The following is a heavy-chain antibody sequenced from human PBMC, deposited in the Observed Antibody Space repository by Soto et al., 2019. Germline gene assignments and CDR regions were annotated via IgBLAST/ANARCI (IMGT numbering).Heavy chain of an antibody. J-gene: IGHJ4*02. D-gene: IGHD6-13*01. CDR2: FDPEDGET. CDR3: AVIRSSSWYGDYFDY. Sequence: ASVKVSCKVSGYTLAELSMQWVRQAPGKGLEWMGGFDPEDGETIYAQKFQGRVTMTEDTSTDTAYMELSSLRSEDTAVYYCAVIRSSSWYGDYFDYWGQGTLVTVSS. CDR1: GYTLAELS. V-gene: IGHV1-24*01.